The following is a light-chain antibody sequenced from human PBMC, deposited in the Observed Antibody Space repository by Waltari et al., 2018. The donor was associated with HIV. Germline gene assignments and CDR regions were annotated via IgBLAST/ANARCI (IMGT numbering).Light chain of an antibody. Sequence: SALAQPASASGSPGQSITISCPGTTSAVGSYNYVSWYQHHPGKTPTHMIYEVTSPPSGVSNRCSGSKSGNTASRAISGLQAEDEADYYCSSFTASGTQVFGGGTKLTVL. V-gene: IGLV2-14*01. CDR2: EVT. CDR3: SSFTASGTQV. CDR1: TSAVGSYNY. J-gene: IGLJ3*02.